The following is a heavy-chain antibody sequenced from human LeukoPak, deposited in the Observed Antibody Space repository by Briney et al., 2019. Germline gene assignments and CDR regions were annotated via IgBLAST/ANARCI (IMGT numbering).Heavy chain of an antibody. CDR2: IYYSGST. D-gene: IGHD6-13*01. CDR3: ARHSSSWYHFDY. V-gene: IGHV4-39*01. J-gene: IGHJ4*02. Sequence: KPSETLSLTCTVSGGSISSSSYYWGWIRQPPGKGLEWIGSIYYSGSTYYNPSLKNRVTTSVDTSKNQFSLKLSSVTAADTAVYYCARHSSSWYHFDYWGQGTLVTVSP. CDR1: GGSISSSSYY.